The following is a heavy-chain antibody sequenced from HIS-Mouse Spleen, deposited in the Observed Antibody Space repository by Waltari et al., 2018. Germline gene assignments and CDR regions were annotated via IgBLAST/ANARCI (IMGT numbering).Heavy chain of an antibody. CDR1: GGSISSSRYY. CDR2: IYYSGST. Sequence: QLQLQESGPGLVKPSETLSLTCTVSGGSISSSRYYWGWIRQPPGKGLGWIGSIYYSGSTSYNPSLKSRVTRSVDTSKNQFSLKLSSVTAADTAVYYCAREIPYSSSWYDWYFDLWGRGTLVTVSS. V-gene: IGHV4-39*07. CDR3: AREIPYSSSWYDWYFDL. J-gene: IGHJ2*01. D-gene: IGHD6-13*01.